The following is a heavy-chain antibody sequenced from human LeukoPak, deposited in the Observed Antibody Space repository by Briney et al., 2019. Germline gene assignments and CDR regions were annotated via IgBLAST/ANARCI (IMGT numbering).Heavy chain of an antibody. CDR3: ASGGNGLRDFEC. Sequence: NPGGSLRLSCAASGFTFSDYYMSWIRQAPGKGLEWVSYISDSGSTIYYADSVKGRFTISRDNAESSLYLQMNSLRAEDTAVYYCASGGNGLRDFECWGQGTLVTVSS. CDR1: GFTFSDYY. V-gene: IGHV3-11*01. D-gene: IGHD4-23*01. CDR2: ISDSGSTI. J-gene: IGHJ4*02.